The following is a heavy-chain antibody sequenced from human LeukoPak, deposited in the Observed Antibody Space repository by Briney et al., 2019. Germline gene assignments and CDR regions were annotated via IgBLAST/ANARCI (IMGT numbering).Heavy chain of an antibody. D-gene: IGHD3-22*01. CDR1: GYSFTNYW. CDR3: ARAHDISGYYSHDFSYSMDV. CDR2: IYPGDSHT. J-gene: IGHJ6*03. Sequence: GESLKISCTGSGYSFTNYWIGWVRQMPGKRLEWMGNIYPGDSHTKYSPSFQGQIIISADKSISTAYLQWSSLKASDTAMYYCARAHDISGYYSHDFSYSMDVWGKGTTVTVSS. V-gene: IGHV5-51*01.